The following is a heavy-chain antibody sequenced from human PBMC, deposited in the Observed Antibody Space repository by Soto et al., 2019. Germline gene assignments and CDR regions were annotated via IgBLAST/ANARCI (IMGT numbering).Heavy chain of an antibody. CDR3: AKGRSWPYFFDY. J-gene: IGHJ4*02. Sequence: GGSLRLSCAASGFTFSSYAISWVRQAPGKGLEWVSAISGSGDTTYYADSVKGRFTISRDNSKSTLYLQMNSLRAEDRAVYYCAKGRSWPYFFDYWGQGTLVTVSS. CDR2: ISGSGDTT. V-gene: IGHV3-23*01. D-gene: IGHD6-13*01. CDR1: GFTFSSYA.